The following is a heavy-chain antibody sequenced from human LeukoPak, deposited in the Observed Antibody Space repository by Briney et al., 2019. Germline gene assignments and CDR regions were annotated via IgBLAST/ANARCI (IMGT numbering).Heavy chain of an antibody. CDR3: AREGSYDFWSGYPYYMDV. Sequence: SVKASCKASGYTFTSYGISWVRQAPGQGLEWMGWISAYNGNTNYAQKLQGRVTMTTDTSTSTAYMELRSLRSDDTAVYYCAREGSYDFWSGYPYYMDVWGKGTTVTVSS. V-gene: IGHV1-18*01. CDR1: GYTFTSYG. CDR2: ISAYNGNT. J-gene: IGHJ6*03. D-gene: IGHD3-3*01.